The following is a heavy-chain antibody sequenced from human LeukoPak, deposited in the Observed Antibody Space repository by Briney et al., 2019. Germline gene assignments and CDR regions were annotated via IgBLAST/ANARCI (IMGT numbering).Heavy chain of an antibody. Sequence: ASVKVSCKASGYTFTGYYMNWVRQAPGQGLEWMGWINPNSGGTNYAQKFQGRVTMTRDTSISTAYMELSRLRSDDTAVYYCARGDLWEPTIPWDYWGQGTLVTVSS. CDR2: INPNSGGT. CDR3: ARGDLWEPTIPWDY. J-gene: IGHJ4*02. D-gene: IGHD1-26*01. CDR1: GYTFTGYY. V-gene: IGHV1-2*02.